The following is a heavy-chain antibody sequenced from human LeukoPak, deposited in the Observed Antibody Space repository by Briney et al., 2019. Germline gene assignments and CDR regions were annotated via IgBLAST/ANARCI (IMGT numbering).Heavy chain of an antibody. V-gene: IGHV4-59*01. J-gene: IGHJ4*02. CDR2: IYYSGST. CDR3: ARSHSVWTSFDY. Sequence: SETLSLTCTVSGGSISSYYWSWIRQPPGKGLEWIGYIYYSGSTNYNPSLKSRVTISVDTSKNQFSLKLSSVTAADTAVYYCARSHSVWTSFDYWGQGTLATVSS. D-gene: IGHD3/OR15-3a*01. CDR1: GGSISSYY.